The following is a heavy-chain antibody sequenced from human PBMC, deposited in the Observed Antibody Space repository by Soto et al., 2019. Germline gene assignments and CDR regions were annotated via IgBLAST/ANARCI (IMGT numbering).Heavy chain of an antibody. V-gene: IGHV2-26*01. CDR3: ARRYLAVAVSPWFDP. Sequence: QVTLKESGPVLVKPTEPLTLRCTVSGLSITDSEMGVSWIRQPPGQPLEWLAHIDSSGEKSYRTFLKSRLAISKDTSKSQIVLTMTNMDPADTATYYCARRYLAVAVSPWFDPWGQGIPVTVSS. J-gene: IGHJ5*02. D-gene: IGHD2-15*01. CDR2: IDSSGEK. CDR1: GLSITDSEMG.